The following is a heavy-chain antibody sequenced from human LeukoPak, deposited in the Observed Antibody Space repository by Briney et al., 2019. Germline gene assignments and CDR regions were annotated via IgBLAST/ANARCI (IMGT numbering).Heavy chain of an antibody. J-gene: IGHJ5*02. CDR2: INEYSDHT. V-gene: IGHV3-23*01. D-gene: IGHD3-10*01. CDR3: AKLESFGSGSYWFDP. Sequence: GGSLRLSCVVSGSTFSRYFLSWVRQAPGKGLEWVSSINEYSDHTYYTDSVKGRFTIFRDNSKNTLYLQMNSLRAGDTAVYYCAKLESFGSGSYWFDPWGQGTLVTVSS. CDR1: GSTFSRYF.